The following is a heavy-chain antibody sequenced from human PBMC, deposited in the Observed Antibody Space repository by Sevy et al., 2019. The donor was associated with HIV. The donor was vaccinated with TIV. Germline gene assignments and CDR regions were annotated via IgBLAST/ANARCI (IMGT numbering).Heavy chain of an antibody. CDR3: TTRPYGSIIDY. CDR2: IKAKLDGETT. CDR1: GFNISSAS. J-gene: IGHJ4*02. Sequence: GGSLRLSCGGSGFNISSASMNGVRQAPWRGLEWVGRIKAKLDGETTDYGAPVKGRFIISRDDSRKTVYVQLNSVKSEDTAMYFCTTRPYGSIIDYWGQGTLVTVSS. D-gene: IGHD3-10*01. V-gene: IGHV3-15*07.